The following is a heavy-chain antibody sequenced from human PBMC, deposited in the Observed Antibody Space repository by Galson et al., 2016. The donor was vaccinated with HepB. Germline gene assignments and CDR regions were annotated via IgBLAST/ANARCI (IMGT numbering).Heavy chain of an antibody. CDR2: INPRNGDT. V-gene: IGHV1-2*02. CDR3: ARAIRYELLTEY. D-gene: IGHD3-9*01. J-gene: IGHJ4*02. CDR1: GYPFINFY. Sequence: SVKVSCKASGYPFINFYIHWVRQAPGQGLEWMGWINPRNGDTGYAQKFQGRVSVTRDASTNTAYMELSSLRSEDTAVYYCARAIRYELLTEYWGRGTLVTVSS.